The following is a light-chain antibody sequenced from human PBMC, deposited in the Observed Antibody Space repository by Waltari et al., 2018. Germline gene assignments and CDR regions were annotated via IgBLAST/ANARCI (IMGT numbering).Light chain of an antibody. V-gene: IGKV3-20*01. CDR1: QSVRRA. CDR2: GTS. Sequence: SRRASQSVRRALAWYQQKPGQAPRLLIDGTSNRATGIPDRLSGSGSGTDFSLTISRLEPEDVAVYFCQHYVRLPATFGQGTKVEIK. CDR3: QHYVRLPAT. J-gene: IGKJ1*01.